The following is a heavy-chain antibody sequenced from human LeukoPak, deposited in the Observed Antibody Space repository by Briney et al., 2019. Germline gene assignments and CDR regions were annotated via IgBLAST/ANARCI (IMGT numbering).Heavy chain of an antibody. V-gene: IGHV1-18*01. D-gene: IGHD3-22*01. Sequence: ASVKVSCKASGYTFTSYGISWVRQAPGQGLEWMGWISAYNGNTNYAQKLQGRVTMTTDTSTSTAYMELRSLRSDDTAVYYCARDLGNYDSSGLDYWGKGTLVTVSS. CDR1: GYTFTSYG. CDR2: ISAYNGNT. CDR3: ARDLGNYDSSGLDY. J-gene: IGHJ4*02.